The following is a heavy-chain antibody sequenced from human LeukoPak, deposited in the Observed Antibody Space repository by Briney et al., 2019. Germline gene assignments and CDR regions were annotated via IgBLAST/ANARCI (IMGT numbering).Heavy chain of an antibody. CDR2: INHSGST. CDR3: ARGGYQLRGYSYGTILDY. D-gene: IGHD5-18*01. J-gene: IGHJ4*02. Sequence: SETLSLTGTVYGGSFSGYYWSWLPQPPGKGPEWIGEINHSGSTNYNPSLKSRVTISVDTSKNQFSLKLTSVTAADTAVYYCARGGYQLRGYSYGTILDYWDQGTLVTVPS. V-gene: IGHV4-34*01. CDR1: GGSFSGYY.